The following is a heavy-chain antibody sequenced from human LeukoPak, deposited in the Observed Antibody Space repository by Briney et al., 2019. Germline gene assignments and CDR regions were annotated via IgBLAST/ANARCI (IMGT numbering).Heavy chain of an antibody. V-gene: IGHV3-7*03. CDR3: VRDADFYKGDY. CDR2: IMKDGGQK. J-gene: IGHJ4*02. Sequence: GGSLRLSCAASGFTFRNFWMNWARQAPGKGLEWVASIMKDGGQKKYVDPVKGRFTISRDNAQNSLYLQMSGLRAEDTAMYYCVRDADFYKGDYWGQGTLVTVSS. D-gene: IGHD5-24*01. CDR1: GFTFRNFW.